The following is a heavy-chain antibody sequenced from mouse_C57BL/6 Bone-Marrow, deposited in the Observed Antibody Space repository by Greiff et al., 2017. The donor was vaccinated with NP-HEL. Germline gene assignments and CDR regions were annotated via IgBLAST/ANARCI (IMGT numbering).Heavy chain of an antibody. V-gene: IGHV14-4*01. J-gene: IGHJ3*01. Sequence: EVQLQQSGAELVRPGASVKLSCTASGFNIKDDYMHWVKQRPEQGLEWIGWIDPEHGDTEYASKFQGKATITADPSSNTAYLQLTSLTSAAPAVYYGTTIYYGSSPARFAYWGQGTLVTVSA. CDR2: IDPEHGDT. CDR1: GFNIKDDY. CDR3: TTIYYGSSPARFAY. D-gene: IGHD1-1*01.